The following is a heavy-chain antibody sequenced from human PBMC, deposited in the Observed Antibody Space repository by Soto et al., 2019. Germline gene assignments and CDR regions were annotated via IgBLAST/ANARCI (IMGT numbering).Heavy chain of an antibody. CDR3: AREWGFGGRYPSGDGAFDI. CDR2: ISSSGSTI. V-gene: IGHV3-48*03. D-gene: IGHD3-16*01. J-gene: IGHJ3*02. Sequence: SLRLSCAASGFTFSSYEMNWVRQAPGKGLEWVSYISSSGSTIYYADSVKGRFTISRDNAKNSLYLQMNSLRAEDTAVYYCAREWGFGGRYPSGDGAFDIWGQGTMVTVSS. CDR1: GFTFSSYE.